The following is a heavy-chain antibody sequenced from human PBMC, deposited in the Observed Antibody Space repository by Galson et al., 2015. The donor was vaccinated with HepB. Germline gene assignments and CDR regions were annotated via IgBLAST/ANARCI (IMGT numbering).Heavy chain of an antibody. D-gene: IGHD3-3*01. CDR3: ARGGDFWSGYYTGIHFDY. V-gene: IGHV3-30-3*01. CDR2: ISYDGSNK. Sequence: SLRLSCAASGFTFSSYAMHWVRQAPGKGLEWVAVISYDGSNKYYADSVKGRFTISRDNSKNTLYLQMNSLRAEDTAVYYCARGGDFWSGYYTGIHFDYWGQGTLVTVSS. CDR1: GFTFSSYA. J-gene: IGHJ4*02.